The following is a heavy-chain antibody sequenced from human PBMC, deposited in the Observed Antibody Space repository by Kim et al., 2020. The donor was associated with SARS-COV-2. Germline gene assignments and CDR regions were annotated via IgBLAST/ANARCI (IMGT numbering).Heavy chain of an antibody. V-gene: IGHV3-74*01. CDR2: INHDGTMT. CDR1: ESSVRPHH. D-gene: IGHD3-22*01. J-gene: IGHJ3*02. Sequence: GGSLRLSCAASESSVRPHHLHWVRQPPGKGLVWISHINHDGTMTNYAASVKGRFTISRDNAKDTLYLQMNSLRVDDTAVYYCARDRGRPDSFDIWGQGTTVTVSS. CDR3: ARDRGRPDSFDI.